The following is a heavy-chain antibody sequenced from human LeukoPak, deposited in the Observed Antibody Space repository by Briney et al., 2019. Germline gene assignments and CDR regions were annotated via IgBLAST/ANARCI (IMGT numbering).Heavy chain of an antibody. CDR1: GDSISSYY. J-gene: IGHJ4*02. CDR3: ARYKRWEPYYFDY. V-gene: IGHV4-4*07. CDR2: IYTSGTT. Sequence: SETLSLTCTVSGDSISSYYWGWIQQPAGKGLEWIGHIYTSGTTNYNPSLESRVTMSIDTSKNQFSLKLSSVTAADTAVYYCARYKRWEPYYFDYWGQGTLVTVSS. D-gene: IGHD1-26*01.